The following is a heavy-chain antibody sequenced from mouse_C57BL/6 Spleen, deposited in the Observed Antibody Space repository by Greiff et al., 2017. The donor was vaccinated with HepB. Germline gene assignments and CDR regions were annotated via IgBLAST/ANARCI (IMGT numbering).Heavy chain of an antibody. CDR2: IRNKANGYTT. CDR3: ARYRGGNSRYFDV. J-gene: IGHJ1*03. D-gene: IGHD2-1*01. V-gene: IGHV7-3*01. CDR1: GFTFTDYY. Sequence: EVHLVESGGGLVQPGGSLSLSCAASGFTFTDYYMSWVRQPPGKALEWLGFIRNKANGYTTEYSASVKGRFTISRDNSQSILYLQMNALRAEDSATYYCARYRGGNSRYFDVWGTGTTVTVSS.